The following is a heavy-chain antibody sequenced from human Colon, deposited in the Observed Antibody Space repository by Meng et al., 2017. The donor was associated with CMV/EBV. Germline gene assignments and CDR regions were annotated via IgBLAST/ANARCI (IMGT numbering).Heavy chain of an antibody. V-gene: IGHV3-21*01. CDR1: GFTFSSYS. CDR3: ARDPGDGSD. Sequence: GGSLRLSCAASGFTFSSYSMNWVRQAPGEGLEWVSSITGSSSYMYYADSVKGRFTISRDNAKNSLYLQMNSLRAEDTAVYYCARDPGDGSDWGQGTLVTVSS. D-gene: IGHD2-15*01. CDR2: ITGSSSYM. J-gene: IGHJ4*02.